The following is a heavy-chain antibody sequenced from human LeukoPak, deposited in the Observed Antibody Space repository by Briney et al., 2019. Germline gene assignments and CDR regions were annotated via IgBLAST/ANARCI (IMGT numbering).Heavy chain of an antibody. CDR1: GYTFTGYY. D-gene: IGHD2-15*01. CDR3: ARDPGVYCSGGSCYEDYYMDV. Sequence: ASVKVSCKASGYTFTGYYMHWVRQAPGQGLEWMGWINPNSGGTNYAQKFQGRVTMTRDTSISTAYMELSRLRSDDTAVYYCARDPGVYCSGGSCYEDYYMDVWGKGTTVTVSS. V-gene: IGHV1-2*02. CDR2: INPNSGGT. J-gene: IGHJ6*03.